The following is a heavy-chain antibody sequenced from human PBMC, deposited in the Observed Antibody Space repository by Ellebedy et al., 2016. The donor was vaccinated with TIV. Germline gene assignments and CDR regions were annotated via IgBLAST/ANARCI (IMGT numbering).Heavy chain of an antibody. Sequence: GESLKISCAASGFAFSTYSMNWVREAPGKGLKWVSYISSSGAYRYHADSMEGRFTISRDNAKNSLYLQMNSLRADDTAVYYCAREKSGHKWNDGFDSWGQGTLVTVSS. J-gene: IGHJ4*02. CDR3: AREKSGHKWNDGFDS. CDR2: ISSSGAYR. V-gene: IGHV3-21*01. D-gene: IGHD1-1*01. CDR1: GFAFSTYS.